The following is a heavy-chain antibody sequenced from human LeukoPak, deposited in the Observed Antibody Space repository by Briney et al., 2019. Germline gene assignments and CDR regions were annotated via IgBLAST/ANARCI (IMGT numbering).Heavy chain of an antibody. D-gene: IGHD5-18*01. CDR3: ARNQEPYRYTLRKIDYYYMDV. J-gene: IGHJ6*03. V-gene: IGHV3-11*06. CDR1: GFSFSDSY. CDR2: ISGNSGDI. Sequence: TGGSLRLSCAASGFSFSDSYMTWVRQAPGKGLEWLSYISGNSGDINYADSVKGRFTISRDNAKNSLYLQMNSLRAEDTAVYYCARNQEPYRYTLRKIDYYYMDVWGKGTTVTISS.